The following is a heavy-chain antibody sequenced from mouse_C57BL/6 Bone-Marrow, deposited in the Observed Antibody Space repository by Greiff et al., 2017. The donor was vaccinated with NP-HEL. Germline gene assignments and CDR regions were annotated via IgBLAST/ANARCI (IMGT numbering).Heavy chain of an antibody. D-gene: IGHD1-1*01. J-gene: IGHJ3*01. CDR1: GYSITSGYY. CDR3: ARALYGRGY. Sequence: EVQLQESGPGLVKPSQSLSLTCSVTGYSITSGYYWNWIRQFPGNKLEWMGYISYDGSNNYNPSLKNRISITRDTSKNQFFLKLNSVTTEDTATYYCARALYGRGYWGQGTLVTVSA. CDR2: ISYDGSN. V-gene: IGHV3-6*01.